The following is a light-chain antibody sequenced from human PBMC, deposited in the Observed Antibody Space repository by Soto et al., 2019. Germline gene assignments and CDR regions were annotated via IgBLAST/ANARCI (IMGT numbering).Light chain of an antibody. CDR3: SSYTSSSIWV. J-gene: IGLJ3*02. Sequence: QSALTQPASVSGSPGQSITISCTGTSSDVGGYNYVSWYQQHPGKAPKLMIYEVSNRPSGVSNRFSGSKSGNTASLTISGLQAGDEADYYCSSYTSSSIWVFGGGTKVTVL. CDR2: EVS. V-gene: IGLV2-14*01. CDR1: SSDVGGYNY.